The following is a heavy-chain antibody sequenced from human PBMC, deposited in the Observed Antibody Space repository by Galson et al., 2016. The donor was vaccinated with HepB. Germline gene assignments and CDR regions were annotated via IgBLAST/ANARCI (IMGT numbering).Heavy chain of an antibody. CDR1: GYSFASYW. V-gene: IGHV5-10-1*01. CDR2: IDPTDSYT. J-gene: IGHJ4*02. CDR3: ARETYGEPIDN. Sequence: QSGAEVTGPGESLRISCQTSGYSFASYWITWVRQTPGQGLEWVGTIDPTDSYTTYSPSFQVHVSISADRSIGTANLQWTSLKASDTAMYYCARETYGEPIDNWGQGTLVTVSS. D-gene: IGHD3-10*01.